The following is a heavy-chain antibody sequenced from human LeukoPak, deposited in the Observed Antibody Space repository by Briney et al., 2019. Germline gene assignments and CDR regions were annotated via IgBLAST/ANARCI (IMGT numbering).Heavy chain of an antibody. CDR2: ISTDGSYE. CDR1: GFTFSSFP. J-gene: IGHJ2*01. V-gene: IGHV3-30*04. Sequence: PGGSLRLSCAVSGFTFSSFPFHWVRQAPGKGLEWVAAISTDGSYEYHGNSVKGRFTISRDNPMNTLYLQMNGLRPDDTAVYYCARSLIPGRWYFDLWGRGTLVTVSS. D-gene: IGHD3-16*01. CDR3: ARSLIPGRWYFDL.